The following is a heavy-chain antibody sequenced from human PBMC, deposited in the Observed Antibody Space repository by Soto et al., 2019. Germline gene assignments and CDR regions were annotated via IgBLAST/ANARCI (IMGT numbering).Heavy chain of an antibody. CDR1: GFTFSSYA. J-gene: IGHJ3*02. D-gene: IGHD1-1*01. V-gene: IGHV3-30-3*01. CDR3: ASTTGTTGAFDI. CDR2: ISYDGSNK. Sequence: LRLSCAASGFTFSSYAMHWVRQAPGKGLEWVAVISYDGSNKYYADSVKGRFTISRDNSKNTLYLQMNSLRAEDTAVYYCASTTGTTGAFDIWGQGTMVTVSS.